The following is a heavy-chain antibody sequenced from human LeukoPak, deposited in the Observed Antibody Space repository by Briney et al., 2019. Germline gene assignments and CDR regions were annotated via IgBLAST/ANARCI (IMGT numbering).Heavy chain of an antibody. CDR3: ARGYYYQTSGRSQFYFDY. CDR2: ISHDGSQK. Sequence: GGSLRLSCEASGFTFSTFTIHWVRQAPGKGLEWVALISHDGSQKYYADSVRGRFTISRDSSKNTLYAQMNSLRAEDTAIYYCARGYYYQTSGRSQFYFDYWGQGTLVTAPS. V-gene: IGHV3-30-3*01. J-gene: IGHJ4*02. CDR1: GFTFSTFT. D-gene: IGHD3-22*01.